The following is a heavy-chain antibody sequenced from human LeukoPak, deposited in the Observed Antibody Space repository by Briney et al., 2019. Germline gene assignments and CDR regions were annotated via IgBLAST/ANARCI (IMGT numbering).Heavy chain of an antibody. V-gene: IGHV1-69*04. Sequence: GSSVKVSCKASGGTFSSYAISWVRQAPGQGLEWMGRIIPILGIANYAQKFQGRVTITADKSTSTAYMELSSLRSEDTAVYYCARDPRFLEWFAPGYWGQGTLVTVSS. J-gene: IGHJ4*02. CDR1: GGTFSSYA. CDR3: ARDPRFLEWFAPGY. D-gene: IGHD3-3*01. CDR2: IIPILGIA.